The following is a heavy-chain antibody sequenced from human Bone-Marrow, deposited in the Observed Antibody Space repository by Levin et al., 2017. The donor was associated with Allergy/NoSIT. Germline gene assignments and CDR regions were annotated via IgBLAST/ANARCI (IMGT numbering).Heavy chain of an antibody. J-gene: IGHJ6*02. V-gene: IGHV4-30-4*08. Sequence: SETLSLTCSVSGGSISSEDDYWTWIRQSPGKGLEWIGNVYYSGFTYYNPSLKSRVTMSADTSKNQFSLNLRSVTAADTAVYFCARVFFGSGSHNDRGLDVWGQGTTVTVSS. D-gene: IGHD3-10*01. CDR1: GGSISSEDDY. CDR3: ARVFFGSGSHNDRGLDV. CDR2: VYYSGFT.